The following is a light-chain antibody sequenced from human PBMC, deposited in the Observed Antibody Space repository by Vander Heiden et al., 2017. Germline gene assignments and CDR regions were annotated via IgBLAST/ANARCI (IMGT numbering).Light chain of an antibody. CDR2: DAS. CDR3: QQTENFPVA. Sequence: DIQMTQSPSFVSASVGARVTISCRASQYSSSWLAWYQQKPGEAPKLLISDASRLQDEAPPRFSGSGSGTEFTLTISSLQPEDSASYYCQQTENFPVAFGQGTKVEVK. J-gene: IGKJ1*01. CDR1: QYSSSW. V-gene: IGKV1-12*01.